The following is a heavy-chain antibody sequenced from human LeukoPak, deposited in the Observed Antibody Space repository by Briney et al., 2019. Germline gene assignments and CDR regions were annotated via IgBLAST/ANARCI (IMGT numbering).Heavy chain of an antibody. CDR3: ASGWTSQGWFDP. CDR2: IYTSGST. Sequence: SQTLFLTCTVSGGSISSGSYYWSWIRQPAGKGLEWIGRIYTSGSTNYNPSLKSRVTISVDTSKNQFSLKLSSVTAADTAVYYCASGWTSQGWFDPWGQGTLVTVSS. CDR1: GGSISSGSYY. D-gene: IGHD3/OR15-3a*01. V-gene: IGHV4-61*02. J-gene: IGHJ5*02.